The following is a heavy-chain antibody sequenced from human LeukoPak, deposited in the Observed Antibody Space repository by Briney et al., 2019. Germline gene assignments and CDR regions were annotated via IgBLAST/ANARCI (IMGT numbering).Heavy chain of an antibody. Sequence: ASVKVSCKASGYTFTGSYMHWVRQAPGQGLEWMGWINLNSGGTNYAQKFQGRVTMTRDTSISTAYMDMSSLRSDDTAVYYCARNLWFGESSDAFDMWGQGTMVTVSS. CDR2: INLNSGGT. J-gene: IGHJ3*02. CDR1: GYTFTGSY. CDR3: ARNLWFGESSDAFDM. D-gene: IGHD3-10*01. V-gene: IGHV1-2*02.